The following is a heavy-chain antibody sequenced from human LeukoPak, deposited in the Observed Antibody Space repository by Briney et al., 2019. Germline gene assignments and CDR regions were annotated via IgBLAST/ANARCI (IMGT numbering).Heavy chain of an antibody. V-gene: IGHV3-48*03. D-gene: IGHD3-10*01. CDR3: ARDLRLRGSYYGMDV. CDR1: GFTFSNYE. CDR2: ISGHSSSI. J-gene: IGHJ6*02. Sequence: PGGSLRLSCVASGFTFSNYEMNWVRQAPGKGLEWVSYISGHSSSIYYADSVKGRFTFSRDNANNSLYLQMNSLRAEDTAVYYCARDLRLRGSYYGMDVWGQGTTVTVS.